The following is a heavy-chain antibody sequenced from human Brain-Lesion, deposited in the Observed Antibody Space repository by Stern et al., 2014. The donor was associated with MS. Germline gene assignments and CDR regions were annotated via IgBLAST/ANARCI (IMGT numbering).Heavy chain of an antibody. J-gene: IGHJ5*02. Sequence: QVQLVQSGPEVKKPGSSVQVSCKASGGTFGTYPITWLRQAPGQGLERMGRIIPIFGSPNYAQKFQGRVTITADRSTTTVYMKLSSLKSDDAAVYYCAKDGPALVTNWFDPWGRGTLVTVSS. V-gene: IGHV1-69*06. CDR1: GGTFGTYP. D-gene: IGHD5-18*01. CDR3: AKDGPALVTNWFDP. CDR2: IIPIFGSP.